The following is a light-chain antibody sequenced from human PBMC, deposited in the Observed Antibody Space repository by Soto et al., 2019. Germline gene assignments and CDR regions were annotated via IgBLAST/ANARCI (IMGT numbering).Light chain of an antibody. J-gene: IGKJ1*01. CDR2: AAS. V-gene: IGKV1-39*01. Sequence: DIQMTQSPSSLSASVGDRVSITCRASQSISNYLNCYQQKPGKAPKVLIYAASSLQSGVPSRFSGSGSGTEFTLTISSLQPDDFATYYCQHYNSYSEAFGQGTKVDIK. CDR3: QHYNSYSEA. CDR1: QSISNY.